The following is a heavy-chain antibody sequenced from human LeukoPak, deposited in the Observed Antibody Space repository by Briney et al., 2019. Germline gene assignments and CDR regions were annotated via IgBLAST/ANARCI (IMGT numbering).Heavy chain of an antibody. CDR2: IYYSGST. V-gene: IGHV4-59*01. D-gene: IGHD1-26*01. CDR3: ARGYSANYGRFDY. Sequence: SETLSLTCTVSRGSLRRYYWSWIRQPPGKGLEWIGYIYYSGSTNYNPSLKSRVTISVDTSKNQCSLKLSSVTAADTAFYYCARGYSANYGRFDYWGQGTLVTVSS. CDR1: RGSLRRYY. J-gene: IGHJ4*02.